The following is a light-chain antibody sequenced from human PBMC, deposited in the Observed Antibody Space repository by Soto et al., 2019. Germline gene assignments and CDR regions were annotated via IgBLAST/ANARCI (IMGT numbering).Light chain of an antibody. CDR1: QTISSW. V-gene: IGKV1-5*01. J-gene: IGKJ1*01. CDR2: DAS. Sequence: DIHMPQSPSTLSGSVGDRVTITCRASQTISSWLAWYQQKTGKAPKXXIYDASSLESGVPSRLSGSGYGTEFTITISSMQSEDFEVYYCQQYNNWTQTFGQGTKVDIK. CDR3: QQYNNWTQT.